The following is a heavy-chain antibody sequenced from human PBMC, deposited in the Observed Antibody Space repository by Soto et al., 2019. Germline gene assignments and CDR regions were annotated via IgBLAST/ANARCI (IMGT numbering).Heavy chain of an antibody. CDR3: ARSHYDFWTGYPSDAFDL. CDR1: GFTFSTFT. V-gene: IGHV3-30-3*01. CDR2: ISYDGSNE. Sequence: QVQLVESGGGVVQPGRSLRLSCAASGFTFSTFTMHWVRQAPGKGLEWVAVISYDGSNENHADSVKGRFTISRDNSKNTLYLQMSSLRPDDTAVYYCARSHYDFWTGYPSDAFDLWGQGTMVTVSS. J-gene: IGHJ3*01. D-gene: IGHD3-3*01.